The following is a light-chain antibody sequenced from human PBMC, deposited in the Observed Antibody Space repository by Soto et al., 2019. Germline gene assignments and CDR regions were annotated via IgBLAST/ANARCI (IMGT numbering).Light chain of an antibody. Sequence: EIVLTQSPSTRSGGPGEVATLSCRASQNVNGNLAWHQQKPGQTPRLLIYGASSRATGIPDRFSGSGSGTDFTLTISRLEPEDFAVYYCQQHGSSPITFGQGTRLEIK. J-gene: IGKJ5*01. V-gene: IGKV3-20*01. CDR1: QNVNGN. CDR3: QQHGSSPIT. CDR2: GAS.